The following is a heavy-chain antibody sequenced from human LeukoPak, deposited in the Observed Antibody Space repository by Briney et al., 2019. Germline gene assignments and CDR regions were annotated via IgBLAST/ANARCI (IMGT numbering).Heavy chain of an antibody. CDR3: ARSTYSGSYLVS. CDR1: GFTFNSYW. CDR2: INGDGSRT. D-gene: IGHD1-26*01. J-gene: IGHJ4*02. V-gene: IGHV3-74*01. Sequence: GGSLRLSCAASGFTFNSYWMHWVRQAPGKGLVWVSHINGDGSRTAYADSVKGRFTTSRDNAKNTLYLQVNSLRDEDTAVYYCARSTYSGSYLVSWGQGTLVTVS.